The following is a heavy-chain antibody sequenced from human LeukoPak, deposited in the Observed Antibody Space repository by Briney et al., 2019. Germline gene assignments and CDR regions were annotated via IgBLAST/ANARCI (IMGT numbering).Heavy chain of an antibody. CDR1: GYTSTSYD. D-gene: IGHD3-22*01. CDR3: ARGLSTYYYDSSGYTPNDY. V-gene: IGHV1-8*01. Sequence: ASVKVSCKVSGYTSTSYDINWVRQATGQGLEWMGWMNPNSGNTGYAQKFQGRVTMTRNTSISTAYMELSSLRSEDTAVYYCARGLSTYYYDSSGYTPNDYWGQGTLVTVSS. CDR2: MNPNSGNT. J-gene: IGHJ4*02.